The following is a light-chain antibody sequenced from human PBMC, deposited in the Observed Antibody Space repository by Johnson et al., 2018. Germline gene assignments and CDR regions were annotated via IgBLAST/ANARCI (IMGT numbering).Light chain of an antibody. V-gene: IGLV1-51*02. CDR1: SSNIGNNY. Sequence: QSVLTQPPSVSAAPGQKVTISCSGSSSNIGNNYVSWYQQLPGTAPKLLIYENNKRPSGIPDRFSGSKSGTSATLGITGLQTGDEDDYYCGTWDSSLSAGNVFGTGTKVTFL. CDR3: GTWDSSLSAGNV. J-gene: IGLJ1*01. CDR2: ENN.